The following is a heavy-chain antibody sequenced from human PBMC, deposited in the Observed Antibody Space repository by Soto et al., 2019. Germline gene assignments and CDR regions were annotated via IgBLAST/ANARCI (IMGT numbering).Heavy chain of an antibody. CDR2: ISPYYGNT. CDR1: GYNFTDFS. V-gene: IGHV1-18*01. J-gene: IGHJ4*01. D-gene: IGHD3-9*01. CDR3: ARKVLFCDF. Sequence: DSVTVSCKSSGYNFTDFSVTWVRQAPGQGLEWMGWISPYYGNTKYAEKFQDRVTMTADTSTNTVYLELRTLRSGDTANYYCARKVLFCDFWGHGALVTVSS.